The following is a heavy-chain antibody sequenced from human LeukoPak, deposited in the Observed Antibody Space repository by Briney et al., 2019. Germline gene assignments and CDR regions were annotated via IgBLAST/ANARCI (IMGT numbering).Heavy chain of an antibody. D-gene: IGHD2-21*02. Sequence: SETLSLTCTVSGGSISSYYWSWIRQPPGKGLEWIGYIYYSGSTNYNPSLKSRVTISVDTSKNQFSLKLSSVTAADTAVYYCARVGPGYCGGDCYPDYWGQGTLLTVSS. CDR3: ARVGPGYCGGDCYPDY. V-gene: IGHV4-59*01. CDR1: GGSISSYY. CDR2: IYYSGST. J-gene: IGHJ4*02.